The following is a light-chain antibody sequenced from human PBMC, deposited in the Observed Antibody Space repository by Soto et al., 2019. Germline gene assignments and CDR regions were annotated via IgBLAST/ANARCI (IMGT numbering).Light chain of an antibody. CDR2: DNN. CDR3: GTWDSRLSAVV. CDR1: SSNIGNNY. Sequence: QSVLTQPPSVSAAPGQKVTISCSGSSSNIGNNYVSWYQQLPGTAPKLLIYDNNKRPSGIPDRFSGSKSGTSATLGITGLQTGDDADYYCGTWDSRLSAVVFCGGTKVTVL. V-gene: IGLV1-51*01. J-gene: IGLJ2*01.